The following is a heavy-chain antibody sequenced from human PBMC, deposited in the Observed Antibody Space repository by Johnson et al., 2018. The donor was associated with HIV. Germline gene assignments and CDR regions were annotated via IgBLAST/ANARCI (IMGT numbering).Heavy chain of an antibody. J-gene: IGHJ3*02. D-gene: IGHD5-18*01. CDR2: MSYDGSDK. Sequence: QVQLVESGGGVVQPGRSLRLSCAVSGFTLSSYVMHWVRQAPGKGLEWVAVMSYDGSDKYYVDSVKGRFTISRDNAKNSLYRQMNSLRAEDTAVYYCVRWIQLLLPGAFDIWGQGTMCTVSS. CDR1: GFTLSSYV. CDR3: VRWIQLLLPGAFDI. V-gene: IGHV3-30*03.